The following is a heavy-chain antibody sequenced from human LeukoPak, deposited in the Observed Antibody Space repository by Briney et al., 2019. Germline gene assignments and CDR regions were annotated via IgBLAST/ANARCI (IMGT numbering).Heavy chain of an antibody. CDR1: GVSISSFH. J-gene: IGHJ4*02. D-gene: IGHD1-26*01. V-gene: IGHV4-59*13. Sequence: SETLSFTCSVSGVSISSFHWSWLPPPPGQGLEWIGYNYYSGSTNYNPSLKSRITISVATSKNQFSLKRSSVAAADAAVYYWTSGRRLGFDYWGQGTLVTVSS. CDR3: TSGRRLGFDY. CDR2: NYYSGST.